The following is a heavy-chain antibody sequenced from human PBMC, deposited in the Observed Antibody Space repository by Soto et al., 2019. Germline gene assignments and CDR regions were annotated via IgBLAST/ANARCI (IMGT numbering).Heavy chain of an antibody. D-gene: IGHD2-2*01. CDR2: IYLNDDK. CDR3: AHSTGCSSTSCYPGNWFDH. J-gene: IGHJ5*02. CDR1: GFSLSTSGVG. V-gene: IGHV2-5*01. Sequence: QITLKESGPTLVKPTQTLTLTCTFSGFSLSTSGVGVGWIRQPPGKALEWLALIYLNDDKRHSPSLKNRLTITKETSKNQVVLTMTNMDPVDTATYYCAHSTGCSSTSCYPGNWFDHWGQGTLVTVSS.